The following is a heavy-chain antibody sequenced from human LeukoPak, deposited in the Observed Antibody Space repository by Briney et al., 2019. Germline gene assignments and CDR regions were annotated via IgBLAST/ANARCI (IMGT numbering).Heavy chain of an antibody. CDR3: ARGSSGYYSLDY. Sequence: ASVKVSCKASGYTFTSYGISWVRQAPGQGLEWMGWIRAYNGNTNYAQKLQGRVTMTTDTSTSTAYMELRGLRSEDTAVYYCARGSSGYYSLDYWGQGTLVTVSS. CDR2: IRAYNGNT. V-gene: IGHV1-18*01. CDR1: GYTFTSYG. J-gene: IGHJ4*02. D-gene: IGHD3-22*01.